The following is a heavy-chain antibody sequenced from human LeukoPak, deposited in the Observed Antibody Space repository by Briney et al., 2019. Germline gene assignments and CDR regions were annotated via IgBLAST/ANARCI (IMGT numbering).Heavy chain of an antibody. CDR3: ARVNVFSWFDP. Sequence: PGGSLRLSCAASGFSFSSYWMSWVRQAPGKGLEWVSYISSSGSTIYYADSVKGRFTISRDNAKNSLYLQMNSLRAEDTAVYYCARVNVFSWFDPWGQGTLVTVSS. CDR2: ISSSGSTI. J-gene: IGHJ5*02. D-gene: IGHD1-1*01. V-gene: IGHV3-48*04. CDR1: GFSFSSYW.